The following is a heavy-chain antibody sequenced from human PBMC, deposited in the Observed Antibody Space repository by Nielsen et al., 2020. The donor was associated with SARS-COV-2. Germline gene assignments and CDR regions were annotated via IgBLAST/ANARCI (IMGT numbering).Heavy chain of an antibody. V-gene: IGHV3-11*01. CDR2: ISSSGSTI. CDR3: ARESIAARRPEGISDY. D-gene: IGHD6-6*01. CDR1: GFTFSDYY. J-gene: IGHJ4*02. Sequence: GGSLRLSCAASGFTFSDYYMSWIRQAPGKGLEWVSYISSSGSTIYYADSVKGRFTISRDNAKNSLYLQMNSLRAEDTAVYYCARESIAARRPEGISDYWGQGTLVTVSS.